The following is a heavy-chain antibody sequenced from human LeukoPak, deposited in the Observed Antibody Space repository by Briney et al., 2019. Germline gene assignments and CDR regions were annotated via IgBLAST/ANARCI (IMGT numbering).Heavy chain of an antibody. Sequence: GGSLRLSCAASGFTFSSYSMNWVRQAPGKGLEWVSSISSSSSYIYYANSVKGRFTISRDNAKNSLYLQMNSLRAEDTAVYYCARDRAIIVGATIVDYWGQGTLVTVSS. CDR1: GFTFSSYS. V-gene: IGHV3-21*01. CDR2: ISSSSSYI. CDR3: ARDRAIIVGATIVDY. J-gene: IGHJ4*02. D-gene: IGHD1-26*01.